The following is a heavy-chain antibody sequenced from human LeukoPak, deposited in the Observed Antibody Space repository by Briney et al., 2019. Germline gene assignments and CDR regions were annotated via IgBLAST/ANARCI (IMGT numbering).Heavy chain of an antibody. CDR1: GGSISNYY. Sequence: PSETLSLTCSVSGGSISNYYWSWIRQPPGKGLEWIGYIYKSGNTNYNPSLKSRVTISVDTSKNEFSLNLSSVIAADTAVYYCARGSRTSVDYWGQGTLVTVSS. CDR3: ARGSRTSVDY. D-gene: IGHD2-2*01. CDR2: IYKSGNT. V-gene: IGHV4-59*01. J-gene: IGHJ4*02.